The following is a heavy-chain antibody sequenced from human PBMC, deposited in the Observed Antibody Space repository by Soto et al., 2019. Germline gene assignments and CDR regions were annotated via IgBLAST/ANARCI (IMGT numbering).Heavy chain of an antibody. J-gene: IGHJ4*02. CDR3: VRLAVTWFLEWLPYYFDY. CDR1: GYSFTSYW. CDR2: IYPGDLDT. V-gene: IGHV5-51*01. D-gene: IGHD3-3*01. Sequence: PGESLKISCKGSGYSFTSYWIGWVRTMPGKGVEWMGIIYPGDLDTRYSPPFQGQVTISADKSISTAYLQWSSLKASDTAMYYCVRLAVTWFLEWLPYYFDYWGQGTLVTVSS.